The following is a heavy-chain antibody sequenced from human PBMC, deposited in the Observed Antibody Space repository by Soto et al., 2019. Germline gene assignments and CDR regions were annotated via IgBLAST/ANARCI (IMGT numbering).Heavy chain of an antibody. J-gene: IGHJ4*02. CDR3: ASYRSDCSSTSCYANRYYFDY. D-gene: IGHD2-2*01. Sequence: QVQLQQWGAGLLKPSETLSLTCAVYGGSFSGYYWSWIRQPPGKGLEWIGEINHSGSTNYNPSLKSRVTISVDTSKTQFSLKLSSVTAADTAVYYCASYRSDCSSTSCYANRYYFDYWGQGTLVTVSS. CDR1: GGSFSGYY. CDR2: INHSGST. V-gene: IGHV4-34*01.